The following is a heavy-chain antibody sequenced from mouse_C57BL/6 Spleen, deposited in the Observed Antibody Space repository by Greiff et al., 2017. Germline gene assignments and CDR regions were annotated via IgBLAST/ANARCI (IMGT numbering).Heavy chain of an antibody. Sequence: VKLQESGAELARPGASVKMSCKASGYTFTSYTMHWVKQRPGQGLEWIGYINPSSGYTKYNQKFKDKATLTADKSSSTAYMQLSSLTSEDSAVYSCARYYEPQGPYFDVWGTGTTVTVSS. J-gene: IGHJ1*03. CDR3: ARYYEPQGPYFDV. CDR1: GYTFTSYT. D-gene: IGHD2-4*01. V-gene: IGHV1-4*01. CDR2: INPSSGYT.